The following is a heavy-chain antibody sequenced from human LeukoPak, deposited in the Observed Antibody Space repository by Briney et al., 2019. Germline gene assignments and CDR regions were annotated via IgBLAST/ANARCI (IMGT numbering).Heavy chain of an antibody. D-gene: IGHD6-13*01. CDR2: ISSSGSTI. Sequence: GGSLRLSCAASGFTFSDYYMSWIRQAPGKGLEWVSYISSSGSTIYYADSVKGRFTISRDNAKNSLYLQMNSLRAEDTAVYYCARVLSSSWSRYFDLWGRGTLVTVSS. V-gene: IGHV3-11*01. CDR3: ARVLSSSWSRYFDL. J-gene: IGHJ2*01. CDR1: GFTFSDYY.